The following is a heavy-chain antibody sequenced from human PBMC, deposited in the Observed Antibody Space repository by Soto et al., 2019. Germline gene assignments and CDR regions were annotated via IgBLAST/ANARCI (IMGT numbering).Heavy chain of an antibody. J-gene: IGHJ4*02. CDR3: ARGEQYSGRIFDY. D-gene: IGHD1-26*01. V-gene: IGHV6-1*01. CDR1: GDSVSSNSAA. CDR2: TYYRSKWYN. Sequence: SPTLSLTCGFSGDSVSSNSAAWNWLRQSPSRGLEWLGRTYYRSKWYNDYAVSVESRITINPDTSKNHFSLQLNFVTPEDTAVYFCARGEQYSGRIFDYWGQGTLVTVSS.